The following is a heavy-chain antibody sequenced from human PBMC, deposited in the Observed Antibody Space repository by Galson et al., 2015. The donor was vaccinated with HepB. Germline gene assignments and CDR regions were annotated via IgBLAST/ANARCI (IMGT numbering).Heavy chain of an antibody. CDR1: GFTFSSYS. V-gene: IGHV3-21*01. Sequence: SLRLSCAASGFTFSSYSMNWVRQAPGKGLEWVSSISSSSSYIYYADSVKGRFTISRDNAKNSLYLQMNSLRAEDTAVYYCARFRFLEGGTGAFDIWGQGTKVTVAP. CDR3: ARFRFLEGGTGAFDI. CDR2: ISSSSSYI. J-gene: IGHJ3*02. D-gene: IGHD3-3*01.